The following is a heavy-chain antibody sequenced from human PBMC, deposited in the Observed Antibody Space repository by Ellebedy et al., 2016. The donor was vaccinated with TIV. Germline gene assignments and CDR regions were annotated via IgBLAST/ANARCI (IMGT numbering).Heavy chain of an antibody. CDR1: GFTFSSYS. V-gene: IGHV3-21*01. D-gene: IGHD3-10*01. Sequence: PGGSLRLSCAASGFTFSSYSMNWARQAPGKGLEWVSSISSSSDYIYYEDSVKGRFTISRDNAKNSLYLQMNSLRAEDTAVYYCARDGKSGSGNLLGYWGQGTLVTVSS. J-gene: IGHJ4*02. CDR2: ISSSSDYI. CDR3: ARDGKSGSGNLLGY.